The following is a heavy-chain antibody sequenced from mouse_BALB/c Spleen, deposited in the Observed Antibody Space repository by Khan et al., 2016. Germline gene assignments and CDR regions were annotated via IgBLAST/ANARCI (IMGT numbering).Heavy chain of an antibody. CDR1: GYSLTGFS. CDR3: ASYYDYDGGFAY. D-gene: IGHD2-4*01. CDR2: IWGDGST. Sequence: QVQLQESGPGLVAPSQSLSITCTVSGYSLTGFSVNWVRQPPGKALEWLGMIWGDGSTDYNSALKSRLSFSKDDSKSQVFLTMNSLQTDDTARYCCASYYDYDGGFAYWGQGTLVTVSA. J-gene: IGHJ3*01. V-gene: IGHV2-6-7*01.